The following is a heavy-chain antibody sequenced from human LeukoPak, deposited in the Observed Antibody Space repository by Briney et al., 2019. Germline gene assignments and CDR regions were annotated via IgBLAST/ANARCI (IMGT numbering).Heavy chain of an antibody. D-gene: IGHD3-10*01. Sequence: GGSLRLSCAASGFTFSSYGMSWVRQAPGKGLEWVSAISGSGGSTYYADSVKGRFTISRDNSKNTLYLQMNSLRAEDTAVYYCAKLHYYGSGSYLDYWGQGTLVTVSS. CDR2: ISGSGGST. CDR1: GFTFSSYG. V-gene: IGHV3-23*01. CDR3: AKLHYYGSGSYLDY. J-gene: IGHJ4*02.